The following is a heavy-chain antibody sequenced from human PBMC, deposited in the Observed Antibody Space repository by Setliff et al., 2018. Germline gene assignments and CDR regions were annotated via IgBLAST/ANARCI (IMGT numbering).Heavy chain of an antibody. J-gene: IGHJ6*03. CDR1: GESFSNNY. CDR3: AKSSVASTFYYFYYMDV. Sequence: PSETLSLTCSVYGESFSNNYWSWIRQSPGRGLEWIGESNHGGSTSYNPSLKSRFTISRDTSKNTLYLQMDSLRTEDTAVYYCAKSSVASTFYYFYYMDVWGKGTTVTVSS. CDR2: SNHGGST. V-gene: IGHV4-34*01. D-gene: IGHD6-19*01.